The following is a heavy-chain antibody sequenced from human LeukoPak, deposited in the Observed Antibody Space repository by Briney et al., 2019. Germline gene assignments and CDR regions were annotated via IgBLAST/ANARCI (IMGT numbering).Heavy chain of an antibody. V-gene: IGHV3-30*04. J-gene: IGHJ4*02. CDR1: GSTFSSYA. CDR2: ISYDGSNK. D-gene: IGHD2-2*01. CDR3: ARDGGYCSSTSCYTNSFDY. Sequence: PGRSLRLSCAASGSTFSSYAMHWVRQAPGKGLEWVAVISYDGSNKYYADSVKGRFTISRDNSKNTLYLQMNSLRAEDTAVYYCARDGGYCSSTSCYTNSFDYWGQGTLVTVSS.